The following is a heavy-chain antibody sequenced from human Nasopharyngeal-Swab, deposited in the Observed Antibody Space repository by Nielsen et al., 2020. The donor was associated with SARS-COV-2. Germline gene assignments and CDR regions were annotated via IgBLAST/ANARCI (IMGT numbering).Heavy chain of an antibody. CDR3: ARFSNKGNRYWFFDL. Sequence: GESLKISCAASGFTFSDYTMNWVRQAPGKGLEWVSSISTTSSYIYYADSVQGRLTISRDNAGTSLSLQMNSLRAEDTAVYYCARFSNKGNRYWFFDLWGRGTLVTVSS. CDR2: ISTTSSYI. V-gene: IGHV3-21*01. CDR1: GFTFSDYT. J-gene: IGHJ2*01. D-gene: IGHD1-14*01.